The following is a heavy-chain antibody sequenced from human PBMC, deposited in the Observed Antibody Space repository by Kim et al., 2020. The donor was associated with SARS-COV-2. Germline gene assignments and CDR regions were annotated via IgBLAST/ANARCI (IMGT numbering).Heavy chain of an antibody. J-gene: IGHJ6*02. V-gene: IGHV3-74*01. CDR2: STP. Sequence: STPNYADSVKGRFTISRDSAKNTLYLQMNSLRVEDTAVYYCARGGTSGLGVWGQGTPVTVSS. CDR3: ARGGTSGLGV. D-gene: IGHD2-2*01.